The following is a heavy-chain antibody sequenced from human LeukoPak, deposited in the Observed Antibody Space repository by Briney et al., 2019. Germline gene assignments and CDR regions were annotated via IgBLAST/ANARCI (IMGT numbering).Heavy chain of an antibody. V-gene: IGHV3-23*01. Sequence: GGSLRLSCAASGFTFSSYAMSWVRQAPGKGLEWVSAISGSGGSTYYADSVKGRFTISRDNSKNTLYLQMNSLRAEDTAVYYCAKTSGYYSTNYPVDYWGQGALVTVSS. D-gene: IGHD3-22*01. J-gene: IGHJ4*02. CDR1: GFTFSSYA. CDR2: ISGSGGST. CDR3: AKTSGYYSTNYPVDY.